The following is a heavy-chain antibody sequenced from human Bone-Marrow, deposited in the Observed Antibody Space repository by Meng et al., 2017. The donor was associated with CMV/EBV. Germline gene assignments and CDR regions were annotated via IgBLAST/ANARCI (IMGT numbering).Heavy chain of an antibody. Sequence: ASVKVSCKASGYTFTGYYMHWVRQAPGQGLEWMGWINPNSGGTNYAQKFQGRVTMTRDTSISTAYMELSRLRSDDTAVYYCAREGRPIFGVVILYYYYYGMDVWGQGTTVTVSS. CDR2: INPNSGGT. D-gene: IGHD3-3*01. J-gene: IGHJ6*02. V-gene: IGHV1-2*02. CDR3: AREGRPIFGVVILYYYYYGMDV. CDR1: GYTFTGYY.